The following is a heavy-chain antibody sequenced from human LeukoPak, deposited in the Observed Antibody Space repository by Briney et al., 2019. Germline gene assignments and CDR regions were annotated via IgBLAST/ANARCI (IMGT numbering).Heavy chain of an antibody. CDR2: MNPSSGDT. J-gene: IGHJ5*02. CDR1: GGTFSSYA. D-gene: IGHD4-17*01. V-gene: IGHV1-8*02. Sequence: GASVKVSCKASGGTFSSYAISWVRQATGQGLEWMGWMNPSSGDTGYAQKFQGRVTMTRDTSIGTAYMELSSLRSEDSAVYYCARVPNRGDKFDPWGQGTLVTVSS. CDR3: ARVPNRGDKFDP.